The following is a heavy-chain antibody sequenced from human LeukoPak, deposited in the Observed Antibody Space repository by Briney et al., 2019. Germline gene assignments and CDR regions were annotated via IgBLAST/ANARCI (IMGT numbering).Heavy chain of an antibody. Sequence: SVKVSCKASGGTFSSYAISWVRQAPGQGLEWMGRIIPIFGTANYAQKFQGRVTITTDESTSTAYMELSSLRSEDTAVYYCARFYYYDASRPPYWGQGTLVAVSS. D-gene: IGHD3-22*01. J-gene: IGHJ4*02. V-gene: IGHV1-69*05. CDR3: ARFYYYDASRPPY. CDR1: GGTFSSYA. CDR2: IIPIFGTA.